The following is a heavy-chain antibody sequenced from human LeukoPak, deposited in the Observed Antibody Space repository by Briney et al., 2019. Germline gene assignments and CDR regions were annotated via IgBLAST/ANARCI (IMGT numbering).Heavy chain of an antibody. CDR2: ISSSSSYI. V-gene: IGHV3-21*01. CDR1: XFTFSTHN. Sequence: GGSLRLSGAASXFTFSTHNMNWVRQAPGKGLEWVSSISSSSSYIYYAGSVKGRFTISRDNAKNSLYLQMNSLRGEDTAVYYCARLLLSGIAPSWYWGDWGQGTLVTVSS. CDR3: ARLLLSGIAPSWYWGD. J-gene: IGHJ4*02. D-gene: IGHD6-13*01.